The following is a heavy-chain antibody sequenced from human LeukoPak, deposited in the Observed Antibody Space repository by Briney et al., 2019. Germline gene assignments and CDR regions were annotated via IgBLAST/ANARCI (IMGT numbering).Heavy chain of an antibody. D-gene: IGHD5-18*01. J-gene: IGHJ4*02. CDR1: GFTFGTYA. Sequence: GGSLGLSCTSSGFTFGTYAVSWFRQAPGKGLEWVVFFRSKTFGGTTEYAASVKGRFTISRDDSKSIAYLQMNSLKIEDTAVYYCTRYSGRTDYWGQGTLVSVSS. CDR3: TRYSGRTDY. CDR2: FRSKTFGGTT. V-gene: IGHV3-49*03.